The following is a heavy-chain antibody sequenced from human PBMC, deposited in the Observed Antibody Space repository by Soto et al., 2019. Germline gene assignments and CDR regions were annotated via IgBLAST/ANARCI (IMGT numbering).Heavy chain of an antibody. CDR2: IIPIFGTA. CDR3: AREGYDMVKPYYYYGMDV. CDR1: GGTFSSYS. J-gene: IGHJ6*02. V-gene: IGHV1-69*13. Sequence: ASVKVSCKASGGTFSSYSISWVRQAPGQGLEWMGGIIPIFGTANYAQKFQGRVTITADESTSTAYMELSSLRSEDTAVYYCAREGYDMVKPYYYYGMDVWGQGTTVTVSS. D-gene: IGHD5-12*01.